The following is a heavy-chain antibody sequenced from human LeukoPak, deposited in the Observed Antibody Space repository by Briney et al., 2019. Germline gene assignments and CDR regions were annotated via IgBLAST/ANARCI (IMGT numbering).Heavy chain of an antibody. D-gene: IGHD4-17*01. J-gene: IGHJ6*03. CDR2: MNANSGGT. CDR3: ARVIAVTTEYYYYYYMDV. V-gene: IGHV1-2*02. CDR1: GYTFTGYY. Sequence: GASVKVSCKASGYTFTGYYMHWVRQAPGQGFEWMGWMNANSGGTSYAQKFQGRVSMTRDTSISTAYMELSRLRSDDTAVYYCARVIAVTTEYYYYYYMDVWGKGTTVTVSS.